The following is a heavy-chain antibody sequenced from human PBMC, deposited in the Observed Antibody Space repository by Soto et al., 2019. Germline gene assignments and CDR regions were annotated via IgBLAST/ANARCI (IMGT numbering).Heavy chain of an antibody. CDR1: GGTFSTSA. CDR3: ARDKDRVQLDGNYYYNLDV. J-gene: IGHJ6*02. CDR2: IMPVFPTP. D-gene: IGHD1-1*01. V-gene: IGHV1-69*12. Sequence: QVQLVQSGAEVKKPGSSVKVSCKASGGTFSTSAISWVRQAPGQGLEWVGGIMPVFPTPDYAQNFQGRVTITADESTTTAYLELTSLRADDTAVYYCARDKDRVQLDGNYYYNLDVWGQGTAITVSS.